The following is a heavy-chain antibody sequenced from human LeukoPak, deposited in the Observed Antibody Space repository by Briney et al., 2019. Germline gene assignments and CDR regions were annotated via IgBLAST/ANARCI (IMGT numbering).Heavy chain of an antibody. CDR1: GYTFTSYG. Sequence: VASVKVSCKASGYTFTSYGISWVRQAPGQGLEWMGWSSPYNRKTNYAQKFQGRVTMTTDTSTNTAYMELRSLRSDDTAVYYCARGGIDIVTVPVSNWFDPWGQGTLVTVSS. J-gene: IGHJ5*02. CDR2: SSPYNRKT. D-gene: IGHD2-15*01. V-gene: IGHV1-18*01. CDR3: ARGGIDIVTVPVSNWFDP.